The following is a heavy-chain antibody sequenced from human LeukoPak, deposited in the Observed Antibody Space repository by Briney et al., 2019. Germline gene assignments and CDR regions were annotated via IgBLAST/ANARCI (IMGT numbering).Heavy chain of an antibody. D-gene: IGHD3-3*01. J-gene: IGHJ4*02. CDR3: APSILGVAPPGGGANY. CDR2: ISYDGSNK. V-gene: IGHV3-30-3*01. CDR1: GFTFSSYA. Sequence: PGGSLRLSCAASGFTFSSYAMHWVRQAPGKGLEWVAVISYDGSNKYYADPVKGRFTISRDNSKNTLYLQMNSLRAEDTAVYYCAPSILGVAPPGGGANYWGQGTLVTVSS.